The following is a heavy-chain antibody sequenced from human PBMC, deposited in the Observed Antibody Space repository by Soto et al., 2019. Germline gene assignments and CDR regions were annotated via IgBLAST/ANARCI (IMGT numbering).Heavy chain of an antibody. Sequence: SATLSLTCAVYGGSFSGYYWSWIRQPPGKGLEWIGEINHSGSTNYNPSLKSRVTISVDTSKNQFSLKLSSVTAADTAVYYCARGASGFDFWSGFDYWGQGTLVTVSS. CDR2: INHSGST. D-gene: IGHD3-3*01. V-gene: IGHV4-34*01. CDR3: ARGASGFDFWSGFDY. CDR1: GGSFSGYY. J-gene: IGHJ4*02.